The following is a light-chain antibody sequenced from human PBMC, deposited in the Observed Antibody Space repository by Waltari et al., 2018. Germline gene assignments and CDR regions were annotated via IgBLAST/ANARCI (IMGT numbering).Light chain of an antibody. V-gene: IGKV4-1*01. Sequence: DIVMTQSTDSLAVSLGERATINCKSSQSVLYSSNNKNFLAWYQQKPRQPPRLLIYWASTRESGVPDRFSGSGSGTNFTLTINSLQAEDVAVYYCQQYYTILRTFGQGTKVEIK. CDR1: QSVLYSSNNKNF. CDR2: WAS. J-gene: IGKJ1*01. CDR3: QQYYTILRT.